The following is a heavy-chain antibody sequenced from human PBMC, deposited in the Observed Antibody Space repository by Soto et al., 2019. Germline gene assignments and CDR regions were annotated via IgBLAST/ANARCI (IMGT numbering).Heavy chain of an antibody. CDR3: AGVVNVGYYYYAMDV. J-gene: IGHJ6*02. V-gene: IGHV3-11*03. Sequence: GGSLRLSCAASGFTFSDYYMSWIRQAPGKGLEYISYISSSSGSTNYADSVKGRFTISRDNAKNTLYLQMNRLRVEDTGIYYCAGVVNVGYYYYAMDVWGQGTTVTVSS. D-gene: IGHD2-15*01. CDR1: GFTFSDYY. CDR2: ISSSSGST.